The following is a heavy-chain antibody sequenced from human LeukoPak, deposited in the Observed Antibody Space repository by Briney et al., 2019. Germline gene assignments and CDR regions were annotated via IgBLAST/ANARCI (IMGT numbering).Heavy chain of an antibody. CDR3: AKDVGKWESLHFFDY. J-gene: IGHJ4*02. Sequence: GGSLRLSCAASGFTFSSYSMNWVRQAPGKGLEWVSYISSSSSTIYYADSVKGRFTISRDDSRNTLYLQMNSLRGDDTAVYYCAKDVGKWESLHFFDYWGQGTLVTVSS. CDR1: GFTFSSYS. CDR2: ISSSSSTI. V-gene: IGHV3-48*04. D-gene: IGHD1-26*01.